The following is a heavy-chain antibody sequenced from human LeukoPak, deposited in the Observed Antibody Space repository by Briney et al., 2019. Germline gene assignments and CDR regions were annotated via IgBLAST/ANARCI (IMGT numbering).Heavy chain of an antibody. D-gene: IGHD3-16*01. CDR3: ARVTTLGNWFDP. V-gene: IGHV3-53*01. CDR2: IYSGGST. Sequence: GGSLRLSCAASGFTFSSYTMNWVRQAPGKGLEWVSVIYSGGSTYYADSVKGRFTISRDNSKNTLYLQMNSLRAEDTAVYYCARVTTLGNWFDPWGQGTLVTVSS. J-gene: IGHJ5*02. CDR1: GFTFSSYT.